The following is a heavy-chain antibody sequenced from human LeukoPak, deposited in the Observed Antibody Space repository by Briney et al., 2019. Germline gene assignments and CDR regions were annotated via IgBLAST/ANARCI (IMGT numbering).Heavy chain of an antibody. J-gene: IGHJ5*02. CDR3: ARGQVPAARGYNWFDP. Sequence: SETLSLTCAVYGCSFNDYYWNWIRQPPGKRLEWIGEINAGGDTNYNPSLKSRVTISVDTSKKQFSLRLTSMIAADTALYYCARGQVPAARGYNWFDPWGQGTLVTVSS. CDR2: INAGGDT. V-gene: IGHV4-34*01. D-gene: IGHD2-2*01. CDR1: GCSFNDYY.